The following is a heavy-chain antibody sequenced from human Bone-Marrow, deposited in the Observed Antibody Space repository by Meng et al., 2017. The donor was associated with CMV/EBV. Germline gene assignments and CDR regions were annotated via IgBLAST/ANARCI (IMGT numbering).Heavy chain of an antibody. CDR3: AREGNYLGFDY. CDR2: INSDGSST. J-gene: IGHJ4*02. V-gene: IGHV3-74*01. D-gene: IGHD1-7*01. Sequence: GESLKISCAASGFTFSNYWMHWVRQAPGKGLVWVSRINSDGSSTSYADSVKGRFTISRDNAKNTLYLQMNSLRAEDTAVYYCAREGNYLGFDYWGQGTLVTVSS. CDR1: GFTFSNYW.